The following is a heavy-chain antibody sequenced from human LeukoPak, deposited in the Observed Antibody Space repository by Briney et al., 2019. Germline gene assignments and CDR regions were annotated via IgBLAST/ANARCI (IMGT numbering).Heavy chain of an antibody. CDR1: GLTFSSHS. J-gene: IGHJ6*03. CDR3: ARDKDFWTHYYYYMDV. Sequence: GGSLRLSCAASGLTFSSHSMNWVRQAPGKGLEWVSYISSSSSTIYYADSVKGRFTISRDNAKNSLYLQMNSLRAEDTAVYYCARDKDFWTHYYYYMDVWGKGTTVTVSS. V-gene: IGHV3-48*01. D-gene: IGHD3/OR15-3a*01. CDR2: ISSSSSTI.